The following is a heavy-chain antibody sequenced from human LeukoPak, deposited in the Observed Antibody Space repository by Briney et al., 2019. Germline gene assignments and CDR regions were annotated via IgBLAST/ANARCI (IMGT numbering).Heavy chain of an antibody. CDR1: GVTFSSYA. Sequence: GGSLRLSCAASGVTFSSYAMSCVRQAPEKGLGCVSAISGSGGSTYNADSVKGRFTISRDNSKNTLYLQMNSLRAEDTAVYYCAKAGAVVVVAAKYFDYWGQGTLVTVSS. CDR2: ISGSGGST. D-gene: IGHD2-15*01. J-gene: IGHJ4*02. V-gene: IGHV3-23*01. CDR3: AKAGAVVVVAAKYFDY.